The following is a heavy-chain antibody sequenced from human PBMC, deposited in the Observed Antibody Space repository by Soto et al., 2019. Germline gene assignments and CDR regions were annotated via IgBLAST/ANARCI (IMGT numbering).Heavy chain of an antibody. CDR1: GGTFSSYA. J-gene: IGHJ5*02. Sequence: QVQLVQSGAEVKKPGSSVKVSCKASGGTFSSYAISWVRQAPGQGLEWMGGIIPIFGTANYAQKFQGRVTITADKSTSTAYMELGSLRSEDTAVYYCARELGPVPYRSRWFEPWGQGTLVTVSS. CDR3: ARELGPVPYRSRWFEP. D-gene: IGHD6-19*01. V-gene: IGHV1-69*06. CDR2: IIPIFGTA.